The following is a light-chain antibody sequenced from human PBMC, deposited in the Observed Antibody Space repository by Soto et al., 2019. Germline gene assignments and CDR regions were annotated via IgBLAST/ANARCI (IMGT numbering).Light chain of an antibody. CDR2: DTS. V-gene: IGKV3D-20*01. CDR3: QQYKDWPPIT. CDR1: QRVSGGF. J-gene: IGKJ4*01. Sequence: IVLTQSPATLSLSPGERATLYCGASQRVSGGFLAWYQQKPGLAPRLILYDTSFRATGIPDRFSGRGSGTDFTLTISSLQSDDSVVYFGQQYKDWPPITFGGGTKVDIK.